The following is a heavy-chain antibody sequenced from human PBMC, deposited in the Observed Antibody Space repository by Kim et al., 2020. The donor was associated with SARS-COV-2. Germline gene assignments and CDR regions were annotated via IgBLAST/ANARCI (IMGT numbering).Heavy chain of an antibody. V-gene: IGHV3-30-3*01. J-gene: IGHJ6*02. D-gene: IGHD3-16*01. CDR1: GFTFSSYA. CDR3: ARVLIERDYYYGMDV. Sequence: GGSLRLSCAASGFTFSSYAMHWVRQAPGKGLEWVAVISYDGSNKYYADSVKGRFTISRDNSKNTLYLQMNSLRAEDTAVYYCARVLIERDYYYGMDVWGQGTTVTVSS. CDR2: ISYDGSNK.